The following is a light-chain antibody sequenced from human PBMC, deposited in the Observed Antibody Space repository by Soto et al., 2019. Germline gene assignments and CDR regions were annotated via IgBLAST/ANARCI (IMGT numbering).Light chain of an antibody. CDR1: SSNIGAGYD. Sequence: QSVLTQPPSVSGAPGQRVTISCTGSSSNIGAGYDVHWYQQLPGTAPKLLIYGNSNRPSGVPDRFSGSKFGTSASLAITGLQAEDEADYYCQSYDSSLSGSVCGGGTKLTVL. CDR3: QSYDSSLSGSV. V-gene: IGLV1-40*01. J-gene: IGLJ2*01. CDR2: GNS.